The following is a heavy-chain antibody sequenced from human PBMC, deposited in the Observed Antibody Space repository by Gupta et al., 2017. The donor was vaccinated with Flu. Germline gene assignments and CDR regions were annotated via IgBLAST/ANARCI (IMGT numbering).Heavy chain of an antibody. V-gene: IGHV3-48*03. CDR2: MSSSAVT. CDR1: GFAPNSYD. CDR3: ARGHWDN. J-gene: IGHJ4*02. Sequence: VLLVESGGGLVQPGGSLRLSCTASGFAPNSYDMSWVRQAPGRGLEWVACMSSSAVTYYTDPVRGRFTISRDNANNLLYLQMSSLRGEDTAVYDCARGHWDNWGQGTLVTVSS.